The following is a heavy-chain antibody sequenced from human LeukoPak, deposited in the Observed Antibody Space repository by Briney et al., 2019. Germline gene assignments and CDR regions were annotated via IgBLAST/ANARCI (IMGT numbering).Heavy chain of an antibody. CDR1: GGSISGSSYY. J-gene: IGHJ4*02. D-gene: IGHD3-9*01. V-gene: IGHV4-39*01. CDR3: ARSGVWLLTRAN. Sequence: SETLSLTCTVSGGSISGSSYYWGWIRQPPGKGLEWIGSIYYSGSTYYNPSLKSRVTISVDTSKNQFSLKLNSVTATDTAVYYCARSGVWLLTRANWGQGTLVTVSS. CDR2: IYYSGST.